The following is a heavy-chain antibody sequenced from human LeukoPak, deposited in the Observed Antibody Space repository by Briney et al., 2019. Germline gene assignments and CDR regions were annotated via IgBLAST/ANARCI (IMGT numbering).Heavy chain of an antibody. CDR1: GGTFSSYA. J-gene: IGHJ3*02. V-gene: IGHV1-69*01. Sequence: VKVSCKASGGTFSSYAISWVRQAPGQGLEWMGGIIPIFGTANYAQKFQGRVTITADESTSTAYMELSSLRSEDTAVYYCARKGSRHGDAFDIWGQGTMVTVSS. D-gene: IGHD5-24*01. CDR3: ARKGSRHGDAFDI. CDR2: IIPIFGTA.